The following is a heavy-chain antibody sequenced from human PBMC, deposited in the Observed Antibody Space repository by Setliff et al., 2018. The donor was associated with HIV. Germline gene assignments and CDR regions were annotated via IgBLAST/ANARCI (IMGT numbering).Heavy chain of an antibody. Sequence: KSSETLSLTCTVSGYPISSHYWSWIRQPPGKELEWIGYIFSSGSTTYNPSLKSRVTISIDTSKNQFSLKVSSVTAADTAVYYCARGWEWGAPLDYWGQGTLVTVSS. CDR2: IFSSGST. CDR1: GYPISSHY. V-gene: IGHV4-59*11. J-gene: IGHJ4*02. D-gene: IGHD1-26*01. CDR3: ARGWEWGAPLDY.